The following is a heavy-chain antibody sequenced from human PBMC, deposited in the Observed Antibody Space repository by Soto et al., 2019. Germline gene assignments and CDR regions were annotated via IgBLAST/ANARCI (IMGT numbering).Heavy chain of an antibody. Sequence: QVQLQESGPGLVKPSQTLSLNCSVSGASTVSHYHWTWIRQPPGQGLEWMGYIFNSGTTFYNPSLTSRLSISRDTSGNHFSLELRSVTAADTAVYYCALALGPTTGLDYWGQGTLVTVSS. D-gene: IGHD1-26*01. J-gene: IGHJ4*02. CDR3: ALALGPTTGLDY. V-gene: IGHV4-31*02. CDR1: GASTVSHYH. CDR2: IFNSGTT.